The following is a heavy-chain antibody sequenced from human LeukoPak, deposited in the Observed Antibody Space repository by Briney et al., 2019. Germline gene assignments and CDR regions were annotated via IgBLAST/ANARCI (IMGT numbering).Heavy chain of an antibody. D-gene: IGHD1-7*01. CDR2: TYYRSKWYN. V-gene: IGHV6-1*01. J-gene: IGHJ4*02. CDR1: GDSVSSNSAA. Sequence: SQTLSLTYAISGDSVSSNSAAWNWIRQSPSRGLEWLGRTYYRSKWYNDYAVSVKSRITINPDTSKNQFSLQLNSVTPEDTAVYYCARDKSITGTTEGYYFDYWGQGTLVTVSS. CDR3: ARDKSITGTTEGYYFDY.